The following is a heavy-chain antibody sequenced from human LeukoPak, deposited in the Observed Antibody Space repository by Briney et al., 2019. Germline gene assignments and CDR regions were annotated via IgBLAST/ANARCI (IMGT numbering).Heavy chain of an antibody. J-gene: IGHJ6*02. D-gene: IGHD3-9*01. V-gene: IGHV3-74*01. CDR1: GLTFSSSW. CDR3: AREYYDILTGYSGMDV. CDR2: INSDGSST. Sequence: GGSLRLSCAASGLTFSSSWMPWVRQAPGKGLVWVSRINSDGSSTSYADSVKGRFTITRDNAKNTLYLQMNSLRAEDTAVYYCAREYYDILTGYSGMDVWGQGTTVTVSS.